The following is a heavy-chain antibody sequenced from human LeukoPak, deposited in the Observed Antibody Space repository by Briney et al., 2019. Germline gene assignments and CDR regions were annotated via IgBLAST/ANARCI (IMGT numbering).Heavy chain of an antibody. D-gene: IGHD2-2*01. Sequence: PGGSLRLSCAASGFTFSDYYMSWLRQAPGKGLEWVSYISSSGSTIYYADSVKGRFTISRDNAKNSLYLQMNSLRAEDTAVYYCAKDRTSTYPVDAFDIWGQGTMVTVSS. CDR3: AKDRTSTYPVDAFDI. CDR1: GFTFSDYY. CDR2: ISSSGSTI. V-gene: IGHV3-11*01. J-gene: IGHJ3*02.